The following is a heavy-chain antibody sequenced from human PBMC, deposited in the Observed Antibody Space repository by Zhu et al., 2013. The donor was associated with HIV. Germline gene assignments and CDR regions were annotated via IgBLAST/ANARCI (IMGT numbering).Heavy chain of an antibody. CDR2: IIPIFGTP. D-gene: IGHD3-9*01. J-gene: IGHJ4*02. V-gene: IGHV1-69*01. CDR1: GGTFSRYA. CDR3: ARRKYVDRRRGFLTS. Sequence: QVKLVQSGAEVKKPGSSMKVSCMASGGTFSRYAINWVRQAPGQGLEWVGEIIPIFGTPNYAQKFQGRVTITADESTSTAYMELSSLRSGDTAVYYCARRKYVDRRRGFLTSWGQGTLVAVSS.